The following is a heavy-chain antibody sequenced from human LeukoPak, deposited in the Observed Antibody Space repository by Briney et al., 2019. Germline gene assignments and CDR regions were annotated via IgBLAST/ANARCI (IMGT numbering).Heavy chain of an antibody. CDR2: ISHSRGT. D-gene: IGHD3-10*01. J-gene: IGHJ4*02. V-gene: IGHV4-39*01. Sequence: PSETLSLTCTVSGGSLSSSDYFWGWIRQPPEKGLEWIGSISHSRGTHYNPSLKSRLTVAVDTSKNQFSLRLSSVTAADTAVYYCARLQFRGSDGGDYWGRGTLVTVSS. CDR3: ARLQFRGSDGGDY. CDR1: GGSLSSSDYF.